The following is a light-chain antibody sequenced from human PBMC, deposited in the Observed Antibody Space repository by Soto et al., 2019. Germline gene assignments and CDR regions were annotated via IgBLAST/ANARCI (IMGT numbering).Light chain of an antibody. Sequence: QSVLTQPASVSGSPGQSITISCTGTSSDVGAYTFVSWYQQHPDKVPKLMIFDVSRRPSGVSDRFSGSKSGNTASLTIFGLHPEDEADYYCSSYTSSSTHVFGSGTKLTVL. CDR2: DVS. CDR3: SSYTSSSTHV. CDR1: SSDVGAYTF. V-gene: IGLV2-14*03. J-gene: IGLJ1*01.